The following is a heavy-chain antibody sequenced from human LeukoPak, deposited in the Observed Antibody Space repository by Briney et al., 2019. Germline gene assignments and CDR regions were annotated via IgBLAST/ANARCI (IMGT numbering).Heavy chain of an antibody. J-gene: IGHJ4*02. CDR1: GFTFSSYA. CDR3: ARTGTTAREFEY. V-gene: IGHV3-72*01. CDR2: TRNRANSYTT. Sequence: PGGSLRLSCAASGFTFSSYAMSWVRQAPGKGLEWVGRTRNRANSYTTEYAASVKGRFTISRDDSKNSLYLQMNSLKTEDTAVYYCARTGTTAREFEYWGQRTLVTVSS. D-gene: IGHD1-14*01.